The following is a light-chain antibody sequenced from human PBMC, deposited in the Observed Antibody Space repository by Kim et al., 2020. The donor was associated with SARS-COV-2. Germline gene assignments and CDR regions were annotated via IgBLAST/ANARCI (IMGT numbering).Light chain of an antibody. CDR1: QSISSW. CDR3: QQYNSYWT. V-gene: IGKV1-5*03. Sequence: PSPSTLSASVGDRVTITCRASQSISSWLAWYQQKPGKAPKLLIYKASSLESGVPSRFSGSGSGTEFTLTISSLQPDDFATYYCQQYNSYWTFGQGTKVDIK. J-gene: IGKJ1*01. CDR2: KAS.